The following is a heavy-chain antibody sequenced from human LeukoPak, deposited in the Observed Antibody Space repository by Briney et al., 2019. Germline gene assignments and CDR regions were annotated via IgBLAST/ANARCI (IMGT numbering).Heavy chain of an antibody. J-gene: IGHJ4*02. CDR2: ISGSGGST. Sequence: GGSLRLSCAASGFTFSSYAMSWVRQAPGKGLEWISAISGSGGSTYYADSVKGRFTISRDNSKNTLYLQMNSLRAEDTAVYYCAKVMGPPPRVGRDYGGNLRYFDYWGQGTLVTVSS. V-gene: IGHV3-23*01. D-gene: IGHD4-23*01. CDR1: GFTFSSYA. CDR3: AKVMGPPPRVGRDYGGNLRYFDY.